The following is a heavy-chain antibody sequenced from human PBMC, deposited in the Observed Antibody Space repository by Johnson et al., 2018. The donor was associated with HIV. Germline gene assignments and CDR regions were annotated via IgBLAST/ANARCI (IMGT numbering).Heavy chain of an antibody. CDR3: ARVLRLPRLGAFDI. Sequence: VQLVESGGGVVQPGGSLRLSCAVSGFTVSSDYMSWVRQAPGKGLEWVANIKQDGSEKYYVDSVKGRFTISRDNAKNSLYLQMNSLRAEDTAVYYCARVLRLPRLGAFDIWGQGTMVTVSS. V-gene: IGHV3-7*01. CDR2: IKQDGSEK. J-gene: IGHJ3*02. D-gene: IGHD5-12*01. CDR1: GFTVSSDY.